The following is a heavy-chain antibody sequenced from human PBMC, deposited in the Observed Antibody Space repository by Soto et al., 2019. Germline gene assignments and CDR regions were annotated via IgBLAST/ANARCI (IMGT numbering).Heavy chain of an antibody. CDR3: ARGQVVAAKQ. J-gene: IGHJ4*02. D-gene: IGHD2-15*01. CDR1: GGSISSGGYS. Sequence: QLQLQESGSGLVKPSQTLSLTCAVSGGSISSGGYSWSWIRQPPGKGLECIGYIYHSGSTYYSPSLTSRVTKSVDRSTNQFSLQLRSVTAADTAVHYCARGQVVAAKQWGQRTLVPVSS. CDR2: IYHSGST. V-gene: IGHV4-30-2*01.